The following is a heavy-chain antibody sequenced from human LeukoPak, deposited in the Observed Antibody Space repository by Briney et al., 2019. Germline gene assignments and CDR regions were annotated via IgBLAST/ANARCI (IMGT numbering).Heavy chain of an antibody. Sequence: PGGSLRLSCAASGFSLSSYWMHWVRQTPEKGLAWVSRISTEGTTTNHADSVKGRFTISRDDAKNTLYLQMNSLRPEDTALYYCARGGLEPFDIWGQGTMVTVSS. J-gene: IGHJ3*02. CDR2: ISTEGTTT. CDR1: GFSLSSYW. D-gene: IGHD1-1*01. CDR3: ARGGLEPFDI. V-gene: IGHV3-74*01.